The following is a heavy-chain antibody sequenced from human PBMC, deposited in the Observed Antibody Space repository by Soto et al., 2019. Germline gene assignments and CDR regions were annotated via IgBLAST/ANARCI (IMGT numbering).Heavy chain of an antibody. CDR1: GITFGSRA. CDR2: ITDSGGDA. CDR3: VKDGSSGWPYYYGLDV. Sequence: GGPLSLSWVASGITFGSRAMSWVSPAPGEGLEWVSTITDSGGDAKYADSVKGRFTISRDNSKNTLYLQMSSLRAEDTAVYYCVKDGSSGWPYYYGLDVWGQGTTVTVS. D-gene: IGHD6-19*01. J-gene: IGHJ6*02. V-gene: IGHV3-23*01.